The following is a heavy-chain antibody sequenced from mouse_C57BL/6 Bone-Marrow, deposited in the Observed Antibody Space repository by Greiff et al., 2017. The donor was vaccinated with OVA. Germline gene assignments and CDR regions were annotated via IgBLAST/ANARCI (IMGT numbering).Heavy chain of an antibody. J-gene: IGHJ2*01. CDR2: ISDGGSYT. Sequence: EVKLQESGGGLVKPGGSLKLSCAASGFTFSSYAMSWVRQTPEKRLEWVATISDGGSYTYYPDNVKGRFTISRDNAKNNLYLQMSHLKSEDTAMYYCARDGVVARDYWGQGTTLTVSS. CDR3: ARDGVVARDY. D-gene: IGHD1-1*01. CDR1: GFTFSSYA. V-gene: IGHV5-4*01.